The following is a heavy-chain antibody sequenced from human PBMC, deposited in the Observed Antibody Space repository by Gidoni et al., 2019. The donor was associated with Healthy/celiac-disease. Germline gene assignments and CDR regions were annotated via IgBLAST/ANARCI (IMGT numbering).Heavy chain of an antibody. CDR3: ARERGYYDSSGYYH. V-gene: IGHV1-69*08. CDR1: GGTCSSYT. CDR2: IIPILGIA. J-gene: IGHJ5*02. Sequence: QVQLVQSGAEVKKPGSSVKVACKASGGTCSSYTVSWVRQAPGPGLEWMGRIIPILGIANYAQKFQGRVTITADKSTSTAYMELSSLRSEDTAVYYCARERGYYDSSGYYHWGQGTLVTVSS. D-gene: IGHD3-22*01.